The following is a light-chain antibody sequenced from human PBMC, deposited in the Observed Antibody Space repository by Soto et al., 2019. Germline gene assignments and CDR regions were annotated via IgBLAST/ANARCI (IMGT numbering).Light chain of an antibody. J-gene: IGKJ1*01. V-gene: IGKV3-15*01. CDR2: GAS. CDR3: QQYRSWPRT. Sequence: QCRAQLSVCIGERGTLSCMASQRVASYLAWYQQKPGQAPRLLIYGASTRATGIPGRFSGRGAGADFTLTISSLQSEDFAVYYCQQYRSWPRTFGQGTKV. CDR1: QRVASY.